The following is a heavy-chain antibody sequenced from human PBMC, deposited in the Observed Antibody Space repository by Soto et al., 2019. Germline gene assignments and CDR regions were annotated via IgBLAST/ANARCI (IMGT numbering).Heavy chain of an antibody. CDR1: GYTFTRSG. CDR2: ISTYNGDT. V-gene: IGHV1-18*01. CDR3: ARAGVAPYYYYGMDV. Sequence: QVQLVQSGAEVKKPGASVKVSCKASGYTFTRSGISWVRQAPGQGLEWMGWISTYNGDTNYAQTFQGRVTMTTDTSXRTVYMELRSLRSDDTAVYYCARAGVAPYYYYGMDVWGQGTPVTVSS. D-gene: IGHD5-12*01. J-gene: IGHJ6*02.